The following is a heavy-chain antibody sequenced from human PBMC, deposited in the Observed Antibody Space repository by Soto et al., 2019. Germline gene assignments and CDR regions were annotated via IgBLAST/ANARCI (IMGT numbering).Heavy chain of an antibody. Sequence: GGSLRLSCAASGFTFSSYGMHWVRQAPGKGLEWVAVISYDGSNKYYADSVKGRFTISRDNSKNTLYLQMNSLRAEDTAVYYCANLDPRGAFDIWGQGTMVTVSS. CDR3: ANLDPRGAFDI. D-gene: IGHD3-10*01. V-gene: IGHV3-30*18. CDR1: GFTFSSYG. J-gene: IGHJ3*02. CDR2: ISYDGSNK.